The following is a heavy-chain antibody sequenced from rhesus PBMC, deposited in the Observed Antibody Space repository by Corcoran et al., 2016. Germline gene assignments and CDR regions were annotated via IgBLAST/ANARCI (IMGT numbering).Heavy chain of an antibody. CDR1: GGSISDSYR. CDR3: ARRIAAADFDY. V-gene: IGHV4S10*01. J-gene: IGHJ4*01. CDR2: IYGSSTST. Sequence: QVQLQESGPGVVKPSETLSLTCAVSGGSISDSYRWSWIRQPPEKGLEWIGYIYGSSTSTNYNPSLKSRVTISKDTSKNQVSLKLSSVTAADTAVYYCARRIAAADFDYWGQGVLVTVSS. D-gene: IGHD6-25*01.